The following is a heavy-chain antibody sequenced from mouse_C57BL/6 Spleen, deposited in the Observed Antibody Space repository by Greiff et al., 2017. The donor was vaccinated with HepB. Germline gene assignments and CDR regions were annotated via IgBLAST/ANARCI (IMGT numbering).Heavy chain of an antibody. Sequence: QVQLQQPGAELVKPGASVKMSCKASGYTFTSYWITWVKQRPGQGLEWIGDIYPGSGSTNYNEKFKSKATLTVDTSSSTAYMQLSSLTSEDSAVYDCARTLYGYGGVDYWGQGTTLTVSS. CDR3: ARTLYGYGGVDY. CDR1: GYTFTSYW. D-gene: IGHD2-2*01. V-gene: IGHV1-55*01. CDR2: IYPGSGST. J-gene: IGHJ2*01.